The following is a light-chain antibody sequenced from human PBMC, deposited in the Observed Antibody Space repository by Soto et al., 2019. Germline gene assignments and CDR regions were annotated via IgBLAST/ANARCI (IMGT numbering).Light chain of an antibody. CDR3: QQYSTSPLT. Sequence: EIVLTQSPDTLSLSPGERATLSCRASQSVRSSHLVWYQQKPAQAPRLLIYGASSWATGLPDRFSGRGPVTDVTLTVSRLEPEDLAVYYCQQYSTSPLTLGGGTKVEIK. J-gene: IGKJ4*01. V-gene: IGKV3-20*01. CDR1: QSVRSSH. CDR2: GAS.